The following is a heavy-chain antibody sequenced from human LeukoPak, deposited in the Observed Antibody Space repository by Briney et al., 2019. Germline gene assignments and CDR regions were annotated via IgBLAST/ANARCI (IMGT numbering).Heavy chain of an antibody. CDR1: GFTFNSYA. CDR2: IDSVGDST. CDR3: ARADCSSSSCYTVSY. Sequence: GGSLRLSCAASGFTFNSYAMQWVRHAPGKGLEYISGIDSVGDSTYYANSVKGRFSISRDNSRNTVYLQMDSLKAEDMAVYYCARADCSSSSCYTVSYWGQGSLVTVSS. D-gene: IGHD2-2*01. J-gene: IGHJ4*02. V-gene: IGHV3-64*01.